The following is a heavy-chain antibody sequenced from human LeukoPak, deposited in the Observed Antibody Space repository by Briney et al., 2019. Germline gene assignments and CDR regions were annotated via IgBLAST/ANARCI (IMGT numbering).Heavy chain of an antibody. CDR3: AGGYSGYDLLDN. V-gene: IGHV4-59*07. Sequence: SDSLSLTCTVSGGSISSYYWSWLRQPPGKGLEWIGYIYYSGSTKYNPSLRSRVTISVDTSKNQISQKVRSVTAADTAVYYCAGGYSGYDLLDNWGQGTLVSVSP. CDR2: IYYSGST. D-gene: IGHD5-12*01. J-gene: IGHJ4*02. CDR1: GGSISSYY.